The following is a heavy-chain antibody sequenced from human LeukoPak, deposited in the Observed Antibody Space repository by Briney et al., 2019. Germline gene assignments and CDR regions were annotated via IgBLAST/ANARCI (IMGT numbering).Heavy chain of an antibody. J-gene: IGHJ4*02. CDR2: IRSKAYGGTT. V-gene: IGHV3-49*04. CDR3: TSPRSLLHYYFDY. D-gene: IGHD1-26*01. CDR1: GFTFGDYA. Sequence: GGPLRLSCTASGFTFGDYAMSWVRQAPGKGLEWVGFIRSKAYGGTTEYAASVKGRFTISRDDSKSIAYLQMNSLKTEDTAVYYCTSPRSLLHYYFDYWGQGTLVTVSS.